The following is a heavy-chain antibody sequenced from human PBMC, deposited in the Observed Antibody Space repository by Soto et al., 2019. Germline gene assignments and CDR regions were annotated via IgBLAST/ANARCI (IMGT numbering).Heavy chain of an antibody. J-gene: IGHJ6*03. Sequence: QVPLVQSGAEVKKPGASVKVSRKASGYTFTSYAMHWVRQAPGQRLEWMGWINAGNGNTKYSQKFQGRVTITRDTSASTAYMELSSLRSEDTAVYYCARLRQQLVFYYYYYYMDVWGKGTTVTVSS. CDR1: GYTFTSYA. D-gene: IGHD6-13*01. CDR3: ARLRQQLVFYYYYYYMDV. V-gene: IGHV1-3*01. CDR2: INAGNGNT.